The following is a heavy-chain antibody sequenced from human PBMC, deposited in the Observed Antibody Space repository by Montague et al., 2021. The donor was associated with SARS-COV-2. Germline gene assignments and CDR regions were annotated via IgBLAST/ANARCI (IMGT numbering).Heavy chain of an antibody. CDR3: ARRARWNIVVVVGDRHAFDI. CDR1: GGSISSSSYY. Sequence: SETLSLTCTVSGGSISSSSYYWDWIRQPPGKGLEWIGSIYYTGXPXYXXXXKXRVTISVDTSKNQFSLNLSSVTAADTAVYYCARRARWNIVVVVGDRHAFDIWGQGTMVTVSS. J-gene: IGHJ3*02. CDR2: IYYTGXP. D-gene: IGHD2-15*01. V-gene: IGHV4-39*01.